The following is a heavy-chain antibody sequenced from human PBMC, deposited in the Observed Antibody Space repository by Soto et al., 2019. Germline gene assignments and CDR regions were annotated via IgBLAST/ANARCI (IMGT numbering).Heavy chain of an antibody. CDR2: ISGGSNTI. V-gene: IGHV3-48*01. CDR3: ARDGYSSGWYYFDY. CDR1: GSTFSRYS. Sequence: GGSLRLSCAASGSTFSRYSMNWVRQAPGMGLEWVSYISGGSNTIYYADSVKGRFTISRDNAKNSLYLQMNSLRAEDTAVYYCARDGYSSGWYYFDYWGQGTLVTVSS. D-gene: IGHD6-19*01. J-gene: IGHJ4*02.